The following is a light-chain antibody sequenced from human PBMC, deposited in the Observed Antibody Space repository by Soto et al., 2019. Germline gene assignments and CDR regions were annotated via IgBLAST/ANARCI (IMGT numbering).Light chain of an antibody. CDR3: ISYINSGSCV. J-gene: IGLJ1*01. Sequence: SALTQPASVAGSPGQSITISCTGTSSDVGAYNYVSLYQHHPGKAPNLLIYEVSDRPSGVSNRFSGSKFGNTASLTTSGRQTDGEAHYYCISYINSGSCVFGTGTKVTVL. V-gene: IGLV2-14*01. CDR2: EVS. CDR1: SSDVGAYNY.